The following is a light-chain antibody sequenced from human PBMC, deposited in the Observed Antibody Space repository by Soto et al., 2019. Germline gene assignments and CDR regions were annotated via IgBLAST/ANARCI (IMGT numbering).Light chain of an antibody. Sequence: DIQMTQSPSTLSASVGDRVTITCRASQSISSWLAWYQQKPGKAPKLLIYDASSLESGVPSRFSGSGSGTEFTLTISSLQPDDFATYYCQQYNSYWGTFCQGTKVEI. CDR2: DAS. J-gene: IGKJ1*01. V-gene: IGKV1-5*01. CDR1: QSISSW. CDR3: QQYNSYWGT.